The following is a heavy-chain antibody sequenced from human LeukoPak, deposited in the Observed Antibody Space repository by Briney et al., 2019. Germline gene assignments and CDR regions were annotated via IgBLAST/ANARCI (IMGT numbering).Heavy chain of an antibody. D-gene: IGHD3-22*01. CDR3: AKAAYYDSSGPDY. Sequence: PGGSLRLSCAISGFIFSSYDMHWVRQAPGKGLEWVSSISSGSSYIYYADSLKGRFTISRDNAKNSLYLQMNSLRAEDTAVYYCAKAAYYDSSGPDYWGQGTLVTVSS. CDR2: ISSGSSYI. J-gene: IGHJ4*02. V-gene: IGHV3-21*06. CDR1: GFIFSSYD.